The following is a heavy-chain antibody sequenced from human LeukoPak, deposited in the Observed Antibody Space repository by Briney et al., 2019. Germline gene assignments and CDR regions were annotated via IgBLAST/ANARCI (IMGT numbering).Heavy chain of an antibody. Sequence: GSLRLSCAASGFTFSDYYMSWVRQAPGKGLEWVSAISGSGGRTYNADSMKGRFTISRDNSKNTLYLQMNSLRVEDTAVYYCARDMMGATLYFDSWGQGTLVTVSS. CDR3: ARDMMGATLYFDS. CDR2: ISGSGGRT. V-gene: IGHV3-23*01. D-gene: IGHD1-26*01. CDR1: GFTFSDYY. J-gene: IGHJ4*02.